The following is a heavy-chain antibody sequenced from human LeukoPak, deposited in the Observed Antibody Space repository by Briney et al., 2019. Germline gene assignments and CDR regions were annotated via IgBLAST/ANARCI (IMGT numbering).Heavy chain of an antibody. CDR3: AKDGVEMAT. V-gene: IGHV3-23*01. CDR1: GFKFRAFT. D-gene: IGHD5-24*01. Sequence: GGSLRLSCVGSGFKFRAFTMHWVRQAPGRGLEWVSAISGSGGSTYYADSVRGRFTISRDNSKNTLYLQMNSLRAEDTAVYYCAKDGVEMATWGQGTLVTVSS. CDR2: ISGSGGST. J-gene: IGHJ5*02.